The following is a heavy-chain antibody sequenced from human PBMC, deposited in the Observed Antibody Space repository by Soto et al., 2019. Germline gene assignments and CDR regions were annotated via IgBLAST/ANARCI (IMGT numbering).Heavy chain of an antibody. J-gene: IGHJ3*02. Sequence: WWSLRLSCSASVFSVSNNYMSWGRQAPGKGLEWVSVIYSGDSTYYADSVTGRFTISRDNSKNTLYLQMNSLRAEDTAVYYCARDGRGYSYGPNAFDIWGQGTMVTVSS. V-gene: IGHV3-53*01. CDR2: IYSGDST. CDR3: ARDGRGYSYGPNAFDI. D-gene: IGHD5-12*01. CDR1: VFSVSNNY.